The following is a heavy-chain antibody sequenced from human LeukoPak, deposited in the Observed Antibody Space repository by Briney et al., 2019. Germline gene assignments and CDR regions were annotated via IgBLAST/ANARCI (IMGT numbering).Heavy chain of an antibody. CDR3: VRDGSYNWNDFPFDL. CDR1: GVTFSRYE. CDR2: LSGSDGTM. J-gene: IGHJ3*01. V-gene: IGHV3-48*03. D-gene: IGHD1-1*01. Sequence: GGSLRLSCAATGVTFSRYEMNWVPQAPGKGLEWSSYLSGSDGTMKYADSVKGRFTISRDNAKSSVYLQMNSLRVEDTAVYYCVRDGSYNWNDFPFDLWGQGTMVTVSS.